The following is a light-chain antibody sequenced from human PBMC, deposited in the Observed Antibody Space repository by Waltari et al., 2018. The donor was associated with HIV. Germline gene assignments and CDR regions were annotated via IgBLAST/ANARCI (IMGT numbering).Light chain of an antibody. V-gene: IGKV1-12*01. Sequence: DTQMTQSPSSVSASVGDRVSISCRASRSVGTSVAWYQQKPGRTPKLLIFEASRLQPGVPSRFSGSGSGTYFTLTISSLQPEDRATDYCQQADSFPHTLGQGT. J-gene: IGKJ2*01. CDR3: QQADSFPHT. CDR1: RSVGTS. CDR2: EAS.